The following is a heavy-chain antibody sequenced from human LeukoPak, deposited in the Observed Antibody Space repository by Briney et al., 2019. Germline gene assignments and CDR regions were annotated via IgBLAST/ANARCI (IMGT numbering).Heavy chain of an antibody. Sequence: SETLSLTCAVYGGSFSGYYWSWIRQPPGKGLEWIGEINHSGSTNYNPSLKSRVTISVDTSKNQFSLKLSSVTAADTAVYYCARGVRNDYVWGSASRYFQHWGQGTLVTASS. D-gene: IGHD3-16*01. CDR3: ARGVRNDYVWGSASRYFQH. CDR1: GGSFSGYY. CDR2: INHSGST. J-gene: IGHJ1*01. V-gene: IGHV4-34*01.